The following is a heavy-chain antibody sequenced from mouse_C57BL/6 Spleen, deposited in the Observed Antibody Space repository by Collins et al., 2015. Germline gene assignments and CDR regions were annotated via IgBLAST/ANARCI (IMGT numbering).Heavy chain of an antibody. CDR1: GYSITSDYA. D-gene: IGHD2-4*01. CDR2: ISYSGST. Sequence: DVQLQESGPGLVKPSQSLSLTCTVTGYSITSDYAWNWIRQFPGNKLEWMGYISYSGSTSYNPSLKSRISITRDTSKNQFFLQLNSVTTEDTATYYCMITFAYWGQGTLVTVSA. J-gene: IGHJ3*01. CDR3: MITFAY. V-gene: IGHV3-2*02.